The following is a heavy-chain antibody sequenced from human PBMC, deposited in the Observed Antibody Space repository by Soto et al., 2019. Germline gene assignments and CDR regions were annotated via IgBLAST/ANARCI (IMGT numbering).Heavy chain of an antibody. V-gene: IGHV3-9*01. J-gene: IGHJ6*02. D-gene: IGHD3-16*01. CDR1: GFTFDDYA. CDR2: ISWNSGSI. Sequence: EVQLVESGGGLVEHGRSLRLSCAASGFTFDDYAMHWVRQAPGKGLEWVSGISWNSGSIGYADSVKGRFTISRDNAKNSLYLQMNSLRTEDTALYYCAKVRVMDYHHGMDVWGQGTTVTVSS. CDR3: AKVRVMDYHHGMDV.